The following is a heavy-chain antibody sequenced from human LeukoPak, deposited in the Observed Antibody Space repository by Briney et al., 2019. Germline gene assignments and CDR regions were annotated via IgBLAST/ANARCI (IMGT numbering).Heavy chain of an antibody. CDR1: SGSISSYY. CDR3: ARGAPNYYDSSGYYYVFGAFDI. Sequence: SETLSLTCTVSSGSISSYYWSWIRQPPGKGLEWIGYIYYSGSTNYNPSLKSRVTISVDTSKNQFSLKLSSVTAADTAVYYCARGAPNYYDSSGYYYVFGAFDIWGQGTMVTVSS. D-gene: IGHD3-22*01. CDR2: IYYSGST. V-gene: IGHV4-59*01. J-gene: IGHJ3*02.